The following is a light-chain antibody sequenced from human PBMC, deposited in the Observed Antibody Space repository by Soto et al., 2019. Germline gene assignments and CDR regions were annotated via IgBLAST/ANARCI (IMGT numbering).Light chain of an antibody. J-gene: IGKJ4*01. CDR3: QQYLSYPLT. V-gene: IGKV1-5*03. Sequence: DIQMTQSPSSLSASVGDRVTITCRASQGISSWLAWYQQKPGKAPKLLIYKASSLESGVPSRFSGSGSGTEFTLTISSLQPDDFATYYCQQYLSYPLTFGGGTKVDIK. CDR1: QGISSW. CDR2: KAS.